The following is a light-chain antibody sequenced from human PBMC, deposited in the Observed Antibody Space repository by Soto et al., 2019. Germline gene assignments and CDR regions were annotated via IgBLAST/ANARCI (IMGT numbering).Light chain of an antibody. J-gene: IGLJ3*02. CDR1: SSDVGGYNY. V-gene: IGLV2-14*01. CDR2: EVS. Sequence: QSVLTQPASVSGSPGQSITISCTGTSSDVGGYNYVSWYQQHPGKAPKLMIYEVSDRPSGVSNRFSGSKSGNTASLTISGLQAEDEADYYCCSYTSSNTVVFGGGTKVTVL. CDR3: CSYTSSNTVV.